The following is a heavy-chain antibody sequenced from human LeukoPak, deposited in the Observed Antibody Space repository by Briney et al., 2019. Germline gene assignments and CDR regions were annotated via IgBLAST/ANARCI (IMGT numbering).Heavy chain of an antibody. D-gene: IGHD4-11*01. Sequence: ASVKVSCKASGYTFTGYYMHWVKEAPGKGLEWMGRVDPEDGETTYAEKFQGRVTITADTSTDTAYMELNNLRSEDTAVYYCATMTTFDPWGQGTLVTVSP. J-gene: IGHJ5*02. CDR1: GYTFTGYY. CDR2: VDPEDGET. V-gene: IGHV1-69-2*01. CDR3: ATMTTFDP.